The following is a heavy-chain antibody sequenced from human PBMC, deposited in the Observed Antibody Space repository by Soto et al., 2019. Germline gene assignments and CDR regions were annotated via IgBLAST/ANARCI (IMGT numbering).Heavy chain of an antibody. V-gene: IGHV4-59*01. D-gene: IGHD3-9*01. CDR2: IYYSGST. J-gene: IGHJ4*02. Sequence: PSETLSLTCTVSGGSISSYYWSWIRQPPGKGLEWIGYIYYSGSTNYNPSLKSRVTVSVDTSKNQFSLKLSSVTAADTAVYYCARGHYDIFIDYWGQGTLVTVS. CDR1: GGSISSYY. CDR3: ARGHYDIFIDY.